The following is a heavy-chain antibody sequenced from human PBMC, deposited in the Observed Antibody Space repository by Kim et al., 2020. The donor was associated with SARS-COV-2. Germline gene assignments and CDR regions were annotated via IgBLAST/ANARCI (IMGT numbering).Heavy chain of an antibody. CDR3: ARAYLAAAGLMDV. CDR1: GYIFTGYY. Sequence: ASVKVSCKASGYIFTGYYMHWVRQAPGQGLEWMGWINPNSGGTNYAQNFQGRVTMTRDTSISTAYMELSSLRSDDTALYYCARAYLAAAGLMDVWGQGTTVTVSS. D-gene: IGHD6-13*01. CDR2: INPNSGGT. J-gene: IGHJ6*02. V-gene: IGHV1-2*02.